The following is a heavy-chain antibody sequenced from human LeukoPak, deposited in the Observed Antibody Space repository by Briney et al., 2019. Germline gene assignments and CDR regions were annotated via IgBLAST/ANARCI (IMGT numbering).Heavy chain of an antibody. CDR2: IHGGGST. J-gene: IGHJ5*02. CDR1: GASLNNYY. D-gene: IGHD6-25*01. V-gene: IGHV4-4*07. Sequence: SETLSLTCTVSGASLNNYYWSCIRPRAGGGLEWIWRIHGGGSTNHNPSLKSRVTVSIAATKNQFSLKLSSMTAADTAVYYCARDVAAPPYNWFDPSGQGNLVSVSS. CDR3: ARDVAAPPYNWFDP.